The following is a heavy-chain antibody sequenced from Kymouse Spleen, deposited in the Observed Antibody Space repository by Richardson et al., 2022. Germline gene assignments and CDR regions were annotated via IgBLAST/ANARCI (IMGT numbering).Heavy chain of an antibody. CDR3: AKGGIAAAGYYYYYYGMDV. CDR2: ISYDGSNK. D-gene: IGHD6-13*01. V-gene: IGHV3-30*18. CDR1: GFTFSSYG. Sequence: QVQLVESGGGVVQPGRSLRLSCAASGFTFSSYGMHWVRQAPGKGLEWVAVISYDGSNKYYADSVKGRFTISRDNSKNTLYLQMNSLRAEDTAVYYCAKGGIAAAGYYYYYYGMDVWGQGTTVTVSS. J-gene: IGHJ6*02.